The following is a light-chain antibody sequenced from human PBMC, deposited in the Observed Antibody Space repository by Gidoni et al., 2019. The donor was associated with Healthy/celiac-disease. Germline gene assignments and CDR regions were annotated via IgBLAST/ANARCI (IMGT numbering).Light chain of an antibody. CDR1: ALPKQY. J-gene: IGLJ3*02. Sequence: SYELTQPPSVSVSPGQTARITCSGDALPKQYPHWYQQKPGQAPVLVIYKDSERPSGIPERFSGSSSGTTVTLTISGVQAEDEADYDCQSADSSGTWVVGGGTKLTVL. V-gene: IGLV3-25*03. CDR3: QSADSSGTWV. CDR2: KDS.